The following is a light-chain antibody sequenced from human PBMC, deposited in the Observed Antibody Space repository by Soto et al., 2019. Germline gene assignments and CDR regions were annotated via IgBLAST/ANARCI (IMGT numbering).Light chain of an antibody. CDR2: KAS. J-gene: IGKJ1*01. V-gene: IGKV1-5*03. CDR1: QPISSW. Sequence: DIQMTQSPSPLSGSVGDRVTITCRASQPISSWLAWYQQKPGKAPKLLIYKASTLKSVVPSRFSGSGSGTEFTLTISSLQPDEFATYYCQHYNSYSEAFGQGTKVELK. CDR3: QHYNSYSEA.